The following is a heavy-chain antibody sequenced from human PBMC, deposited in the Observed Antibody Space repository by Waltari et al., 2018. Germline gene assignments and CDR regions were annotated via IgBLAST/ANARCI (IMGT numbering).Heavy chain of an antibody. CDR3: ARDYGDYLGGAFDI. V-gene: IGHV4-4*07. CDR2: IYTCGST. D-gene: IGHD4-17*01. Sequence: QVQLQESGPGLVKPSETLSLTCTVSGGSISSYYWSWIRQPAGKGLEWIGRIYTCGSTNYNPSLKRGVTMSVDTSKNQFSLKLSSVTAADTAVYYCARDYGDYLGGAFDIWGQGTMVTVSS. J-gene: IGHJ3*02. CDR1: GGSISSYY.